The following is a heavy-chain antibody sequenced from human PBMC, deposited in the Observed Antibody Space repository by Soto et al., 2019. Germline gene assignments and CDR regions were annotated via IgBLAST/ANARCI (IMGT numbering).Heavy chain of an antibody. D-gene: IGHD2-15*01. CDR2: ISSSGSTI. J-gene: IGHJ6*02. Sequence: QVQLVESGGGLVKPGGSLRLSCAASGFTFSDYYMSWVRQAPGKGLEWISYISSSGSTIFYAPSVKGRFTISRDNAKNSLDLQMDRLRAEDTAVYFCARGGYCSGGRCFWKSTGMDVWGRGTTVTVSS. CDR1: GFTFSDYY. V-gene: IGHV3-11*01. CDR3: ARGGYCSGGRCFWKSTGMDV.